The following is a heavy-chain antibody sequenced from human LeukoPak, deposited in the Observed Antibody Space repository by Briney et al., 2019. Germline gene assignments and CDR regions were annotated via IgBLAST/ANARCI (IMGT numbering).Heavy chain of an antibody. CDR2: MNPYSGIT. CDR1: GYTFTSSYD. D-gene: IGHD6-13*01. CDR3: ARENVNRGSSWGYDYFGMDV. V-gene: IGHV1-8*01. J-gene: IGHJ6*02. Sequence: ASVKVSCKASGYTFTSSYDINWVRQATGQGLEWMGWMNPYSGITGYPQKFQGRVTMTRDTSISTAYMELSSLTSEDTAVYFCARENVNRGSSWGYDYFGMDVWGQGTAVTVSS.